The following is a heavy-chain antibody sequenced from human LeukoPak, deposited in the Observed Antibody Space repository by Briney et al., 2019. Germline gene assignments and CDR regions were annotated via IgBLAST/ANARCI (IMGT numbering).Heavy chain of an antibody. Sequence: SETLSLNCAVYGGSFSGYYWSWIRQPPGKGLEWIGEINHSGSTNYNPSLKSRFTISVDTSKNKFSLKLSSVTAADTAVYYCARARGGVPAAIPSFDPWGQGTLVTVSS. V-gene: IGHV4-34*01. J-gene: IGHJ5*02. D-gene: IGHD2-2*02. CDR2: INHSGST. CDR3: ARARGGVPAAIPSFDP. CDR1: GGSFSGYY.